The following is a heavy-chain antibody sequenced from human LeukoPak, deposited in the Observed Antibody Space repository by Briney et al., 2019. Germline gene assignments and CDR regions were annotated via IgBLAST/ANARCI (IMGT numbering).Heavy chain of an antibody. D-gene: IGHD3-22*01. Sequence: PGGSLRLSCAASGFTFSSYSMNWVRQAPGKGLEWVSSISSSSSYIYYADSVKGRFTISRDNAKNSLYLQMNSLRAEDTAVYYCARLLYDSSGYYSYYYYYMDVWGKGTTVTISS. CDR2: ISSSSSYI. V-gene: IGHV3-21*01. CDR1: GFTFSSYS. CDR3: ARLLYDSSGYYSYYYYYMDV. J-gene: IGHJ6*03.